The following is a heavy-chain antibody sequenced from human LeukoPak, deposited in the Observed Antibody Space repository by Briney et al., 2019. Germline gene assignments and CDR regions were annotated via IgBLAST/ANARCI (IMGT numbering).Heavy chain of an antibody. Sequence: SETLSLTCAVYGGSFSGYYWSWIRQPPGKGLEWIGEINHSGSTNYNPSLKSRVTISVDTSKNQFSLKLSSVTAADTAVYYYARHSDTYYYDSSGYYYGLWYFDLWGRGTLVTVSS. CDR3: ARHSDTYYYDSSGYYYGLWYFDL. D-gene: IGHD3-22*01. V-gene: IGHV4-34*01. CDR1: GGSFSGYY. CDR2: INHSGST. J-gene: IGHJ2*01.